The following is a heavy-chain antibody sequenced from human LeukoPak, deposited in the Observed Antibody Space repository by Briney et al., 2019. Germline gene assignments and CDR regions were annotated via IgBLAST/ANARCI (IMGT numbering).Heavy chain of an antibody. D-gene: IGHD2-2*01. CDR3: ARLRIVVVPAAPGFDP. J-gene: IGHJ5*02. V-gene: IGHV4-59*01. CDR1: GGSIGSYC. Sequence: ASETLSLTCTASGGSIGSYCWSWVRQPPGKGLEWVGCIYYSGGTNDNPSLKSRVTISVDTSENQFSLMLKSVTAADTAVYYCARLRIVVVPAAPGFDPWGQGTLVTVSS. CDR2: IYYSGGT.